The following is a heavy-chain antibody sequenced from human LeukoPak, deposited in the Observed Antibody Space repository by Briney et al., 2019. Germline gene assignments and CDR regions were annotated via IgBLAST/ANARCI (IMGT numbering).Heavy chain of an antibody. CDR3: ARDHGSGSYWGPKFDY. J-gene: IGHJ4*02. Sequence: GGSPRLSCAASGFTFSSYAMSWVRQAPGKGLEWVSAISGSGGSTYYADSVKGRFTISRDNSKNTLYLQMNSLRAEDTAVYYCARDHGSGSYWGPKFDYWGQGTLATVSS. D-gene: IGHD1-26*01. CDR2: ISGSGGST. V-gene: IGHV3-23*01. CDR1: GFTFSSYA.